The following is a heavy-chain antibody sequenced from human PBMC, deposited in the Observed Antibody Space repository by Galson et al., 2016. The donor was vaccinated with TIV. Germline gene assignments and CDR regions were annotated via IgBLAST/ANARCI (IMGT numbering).Heavy chain of an antibody. CDR1: GFDFSGYY. CDR2: IGSSGSPI. Sequence: SLRLSRAASGFDFSGYYMSWVRQAPGKGLEWISYIGSSGSPIVYADSVKGRFTISRDNAKNSVYLQMNSLRVEDTAVYYCARERILLSAAVPRTNWFDPWGQGTLVTVSS. V-gene: IGHV3-11*01. CDR3: ARERILLSAAVPRTNWFDP. J-gene: IGHJ5*02. D-gene: IGHD2-2*01.